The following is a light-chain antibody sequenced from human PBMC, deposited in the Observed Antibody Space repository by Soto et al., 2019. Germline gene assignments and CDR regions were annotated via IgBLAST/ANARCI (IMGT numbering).Light chain of an antibody. CDR2: VAS. CDR3: QEYNSGLT. Sequence: DIQMTQSPSSLSASVGDRVTITCRASQGISNYLAWYQQKPGKVPKVLIYVASALQSGVPSRFSGSGSGREFTLTISSLQPEDVANYYGQEYNSGLTFGGGTKVEIK. CDR1: QGISNY. V-gene: IGKV1-27*01. J-gene: IGKJ4*01.